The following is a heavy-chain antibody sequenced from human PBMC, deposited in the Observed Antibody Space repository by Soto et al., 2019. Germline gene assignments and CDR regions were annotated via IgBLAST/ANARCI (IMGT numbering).Heavy chain of an antibody. CDR1: GYNFTSYW. CDR3: TRQVYDFWSGYAGYYFDY. D-gene: IGHD3-3*01. J-gene: IGHJ4*02. Sequence: GESLKISCKGSGYNFTSYWIGWVRQMPGKGLEWMGIIYPGDSDTRYSPSFQGQVTISADKSISTAYLQWSSLKASDTAMYYCTRQVYDFWSGYAGYYFDYWGQGTLVTVSS. CDR2: IYPGDSDT. V-gene: IGHV5-51*01.